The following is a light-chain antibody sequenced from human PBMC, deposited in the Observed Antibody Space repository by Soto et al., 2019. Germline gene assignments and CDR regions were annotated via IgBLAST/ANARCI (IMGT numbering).Light chain of an antibody. Sequence: DIQMTXXXXAMSXXVGDRVTITCRASQGIVKYFAWFQQKPGKAPKRLIYEASSLQSGGPARXXXXXXXXXXXXXXSSLQPEDSAVYYCLQHDSYPLTFGGGTKVXXK. CDR2: EAS. CDR3: LQHDSYPLT. J-gene: IGKJ4*01. CDR1: QGIVKY. V-gene: IGKV1-17*03.